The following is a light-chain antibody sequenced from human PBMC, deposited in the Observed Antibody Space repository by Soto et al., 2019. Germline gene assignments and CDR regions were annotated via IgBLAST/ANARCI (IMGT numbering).Light chain of an antibody. Sequence: EIVLTQSPATLSLSPGERATLSCRASQSVSSYLAWYQQKPGQAPRLLIYDASNRATGIPARFSGSGSGTDFTLTISSLEPDDAAVYYCQQRSNWPLTFGGGTKVESK. V-gene: IGKV3-11*01. CDR2: DAS. CDR3: QQRSNWPLT. J-gene: IGKJ4*01. CDR1: QSVSSY.